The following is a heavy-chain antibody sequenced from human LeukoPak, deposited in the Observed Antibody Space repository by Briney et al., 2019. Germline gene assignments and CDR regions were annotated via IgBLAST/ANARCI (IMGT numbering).Heavy chain of an antibody. V-gene: IGHV4-39*07. CDR2: IYYSGST. CDR1: GGSISSSSYY. D-gene: IGHD3-9*01. CDR3: ARGYYDILTGYYHQYYFDY. J-gene: IGHJ4*02. Sequence: PSETLSLTCTVSGGSISSSSYYWGWIRQPPGKGLEWIGSIYYSGSTNYNPSLKSRVTISVDTSKNQFSLKLSSVTAADTAVYYCARGYYDILTGYYHQYYFDYWGQGTLVTVSS.